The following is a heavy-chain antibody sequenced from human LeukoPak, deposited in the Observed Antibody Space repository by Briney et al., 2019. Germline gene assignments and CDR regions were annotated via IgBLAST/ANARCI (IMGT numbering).Heavy chain of an antibody. D-gene: IGHD3-22*01. CDR3: AKDRPNYYESNGDYYRRNGDS. J-gene: IGHJ5*01. CDR1: GFTFSIYA. V-gene: IGHV3-23*01. Sequence: GGSLRLSCAASGFTFSIYAMSWVRQAPGKGLEWVSSITSRDGGTFYTDPVKGRFTISRDHSKNMLYLQMNSLRAEDTAIYYCAKDRPNYYESNGDYYRRNGDSWGQGTLVTVSS. CDR2: ITSRDGGT.